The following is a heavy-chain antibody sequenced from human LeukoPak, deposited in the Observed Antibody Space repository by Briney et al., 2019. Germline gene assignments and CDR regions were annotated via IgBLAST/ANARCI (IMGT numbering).Heavy chain of an antibody. V-gene: IGHV4-39*07. CDR1: GGSISSSSYY. CDR3: ARTYYDFWSGYSPDAFDI. J-gene: IGHJ3*02. CDR2: IYYSGST. Sequence: SETLSLTSTVSGGSISSSSYYWGWIRQPPGKGLEWIGSIYYSGSTYYNPSLKSRVTISVDTSKNQFSLKLSSVTAADTAVYYCARTYYDFWSGYSPDAFDIWGQGTMVTVSS. D-gene: IGHD3-3*01.